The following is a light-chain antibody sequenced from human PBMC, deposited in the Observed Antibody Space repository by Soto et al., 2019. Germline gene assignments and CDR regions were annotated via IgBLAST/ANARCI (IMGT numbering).Light chain of an antibody. CDR1: SSDVGSYNL. J-gene: IGLJ2*01. V-gene: IGLV2-23*02. Sequence: QSVLTQPASVSGSPGQSITISCTGTSSDVGSYNLVSWYQQHPGKAPKLMIYDVSERPSGVSNRFSGSKSGNTASLTISGLHAEDDADYYSCSYAGGITLVFGGGTKLTVL. CDR3: CSYAGGITLV. CDR2: DVS.